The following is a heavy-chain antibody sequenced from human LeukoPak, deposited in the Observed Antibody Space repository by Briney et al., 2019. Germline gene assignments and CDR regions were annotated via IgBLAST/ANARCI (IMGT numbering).Heavy chain of an antibody. Sequence: SETLSLTCTVSGGSISSYYWSWIRQPAGKGLEWIGRIYTSGSTNYNPSLKSRVTISVDTSKNQLSLKLSSVTAADTAVYYCARHASDTAMVNFDYWGQGTLVTVSS. D-gene: IGHD5-18*01. J-gene: IGHJ4*02. CDR2: IYTSGST. CDR1: GGSISSYY. CDR3: ARHASDTAMVNFDY. V-gene: IGHV4-4*07.